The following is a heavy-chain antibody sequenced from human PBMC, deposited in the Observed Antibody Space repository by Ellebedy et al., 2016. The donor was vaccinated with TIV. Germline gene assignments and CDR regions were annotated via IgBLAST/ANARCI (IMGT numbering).Heavy chain of an antibody. V-gene: IGHV3-11*04. CDR2: ISSSGRTI. Sequence: GESLKISCAASGFTFSDYYMTWIRQAPGKGLEWVSYISSSGRTIYYADSVKGRFTISRDNAKNSLYLQMNSLRAEDTAVYYCARQENTIFGVVTFYYFDYWGQGTLVTVSS. CDR1: GFTFSDYY. CDR3: ARQENTIFGVVTFYYFDY. D-gene: IGHD3-3*01. J-gene: IGHJ4*02.